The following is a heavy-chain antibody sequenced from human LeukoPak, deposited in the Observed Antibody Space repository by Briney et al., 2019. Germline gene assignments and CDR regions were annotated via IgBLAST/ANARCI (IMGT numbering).Heavy chain of an antibody. V-gene: IGHV4-34*01. D-gene: IGHD2-21*02. Sequence: SETLSLTCAVYGGSFSGYYWSWIRQPPGKGLEWIGEINHSGSTNYNPSLKSRVTISVDTSKNQFSLKLSSVTAADTAVYYCASKDAYCGGDCYSGWGQGTLVTVSS. CDR1: GGSFSGYY. CDR3: ASKDAYCGGDCYSG. CDR2: INHSGST. J-gene: IGHJ4*02.